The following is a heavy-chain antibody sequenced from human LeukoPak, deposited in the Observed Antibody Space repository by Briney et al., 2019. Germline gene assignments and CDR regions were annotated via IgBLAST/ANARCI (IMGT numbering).Heavy chain of an antibody. CDR2: IYYTGGT. D-gene: IGHD6-19*01. V-gene: IGHV4-59*08. CDR1: GGSIGSDY. CDR3: AKYGNSGWVIDN. Sequence: PSETLSLTCTVSGGSIGSDYWTWILQPPGKGLKYIGYIYYTGGTNYNPSLKSRVTISVDTSKNQFSLKLSSVTAADTAVYFCAKYGNSGWVIDNWGQGTLVTVSS. J-gene: IGHJ4*02.